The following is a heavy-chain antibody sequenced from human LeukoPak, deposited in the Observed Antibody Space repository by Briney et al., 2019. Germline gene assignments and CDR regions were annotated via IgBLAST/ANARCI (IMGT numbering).Heavy chain of an antibody. CDR2: INPNSGGT. CDR3: ARDRGYSYGWSGFDY. CDR1: GYTFTGYC. Sequence: ASVKVSCKASGYTFTGYCMHWVRQAPGQGLEWMGWINPNSGGTNYAQKFQGWVTMTRDTSISTAYMELSRLRSDDTAVYYCARDRGYSYGWSGFDYWGQGTLVTVSS. J-gene: IGHJ4*02. D-gene: IGHD5-18*01. V-gene: IGHV1-2*04.